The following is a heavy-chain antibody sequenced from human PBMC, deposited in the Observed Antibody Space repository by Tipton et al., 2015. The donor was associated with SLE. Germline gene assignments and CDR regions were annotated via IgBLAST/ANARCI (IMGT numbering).Heavy chain of an antibody. CDR1: GGSISSYY. CDR2: IYYSGST. Sequence: TLSLTCTVSGGSISSYYWSWIRQPPGKGLEWIGYIYYSGSTNYNPPLKSRVTISVDTSKNQFSLKLSSVTAADTAVYYCARGDWYFDLWGRGTLVTVPS. J-gene: IGHJ2*01. V-gene: IGHV4-59*01. CDR3: ARGDWYFDL.